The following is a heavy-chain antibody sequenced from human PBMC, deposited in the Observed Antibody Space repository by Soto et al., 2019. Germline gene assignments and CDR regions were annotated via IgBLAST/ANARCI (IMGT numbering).Heavy chain of an antibody. J-gene: IGHJ4*02. V-gene: IGHV4-59*01. CDR1: GGSISSYY. D-gene: IGHD2-15*01. CDR3: ATQTPARRGSRTQFDY. Sequence: PSETLSLTCTVSGGSISSYYWSWIRQPPGKGLEWIGYIYYSGSTNYNPSLKSRVTISVDTSKNQFSLKLSSVTAADTAVYYCATQTPARRGSRTQFDYWGQGTLVTVSS. CDR2: IYYSGST.